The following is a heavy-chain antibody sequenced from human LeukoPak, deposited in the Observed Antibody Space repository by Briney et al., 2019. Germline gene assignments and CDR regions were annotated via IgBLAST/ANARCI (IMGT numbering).Heavy chain of an antibody. CDR3: ARAVATMVRGVSG. J-gene: IGHJ4*02. CDR1: GGSFSGYY. V-gene: IGHV4-34*01. D-gene: IGHD3-10*01. Sequence: PSETLSLTCAVYGGSFSGYYWSWIRQPPGKGLEWIGEINHSGSTNYNPSLKSRVTISVDTSKNQFSLKLSSVTAADTAVYYCARAVATMVRGVSGWGQGTLVTVSS. CDR2: INHSGST.